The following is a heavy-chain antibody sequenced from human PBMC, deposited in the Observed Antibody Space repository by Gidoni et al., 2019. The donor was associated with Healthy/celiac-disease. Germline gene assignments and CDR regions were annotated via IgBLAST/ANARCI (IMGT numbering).Heavy chain of an antibody. V-gene: IGHV3-7*04. CDR3: ARENYDILTGYSDY. J-gene: IGHJ4*02. D-gene: IGHD3-9*01. Sequence: EVQLVESGGGLVQPGGSLRLSCAASGFTFSSYWMSWVRQAPGKGLEWVANIKQDGSEKYYVDSVKGRFTISRDNAKNSLYLQMNSLRAEDTAVYYCARENYDILTGYSDYWGQGTLVTVSS. CDR1: GFTFSSYW. CDR2: IKQDGSEK.